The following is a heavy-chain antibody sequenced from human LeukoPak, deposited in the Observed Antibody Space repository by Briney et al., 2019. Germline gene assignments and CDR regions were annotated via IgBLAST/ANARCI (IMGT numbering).Heavy chain of an antibody. CDR2: IDSGGST. J-gene: IGHJ4*02. Sequence: PGGSLRLSCAASGFTVSSNYMSWVRQAPGKGLGWVSVIDSGGSTYYADSVKGRFTISRDNSKNTLYLQMNSLRAEDTAVYYCARTTTQRGYRYFDYWGQGTLVTVSS. CDR3: ARTTTQRGYRYFDY. CDR1: GFTVSSNY. D-gene: IGHD5-12*01. V-gene: IGHV3-66*01.